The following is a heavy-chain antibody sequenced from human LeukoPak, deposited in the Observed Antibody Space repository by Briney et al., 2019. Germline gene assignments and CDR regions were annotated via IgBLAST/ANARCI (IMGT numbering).Heavy chain of an antibody. CDR3: ARAGQYHYNSAGYFPDY. Sequence: SQTLSLTCPVSGGSISSGDSYWSWIRQPPGKGLEWIGSIYYSGSTYFNPSLKSRVTISVDTSKNEFSLKLSSVTAADTAVYYCARAGQYHYNSAGYFPDYWGQGTLVTVSS. V-gene: IGHV4-30-4*01. J-gene: IGHJ4*02. D-gene: IGHD3-22*01. CDR2: IYYSGST. CDR1: GGSISSGDSY.